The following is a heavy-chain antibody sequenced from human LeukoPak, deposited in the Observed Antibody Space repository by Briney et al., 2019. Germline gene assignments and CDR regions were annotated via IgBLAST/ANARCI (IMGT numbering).Heavy chain of an antibody. D-gene: IGHD3-3*01. V-gene: IGHV4-31*03. CDR2: IYYSGST. CDR1: GGSISSGGYY. CDR3: ARASAFFGVVILSGWFDP. Sequence: PSETLSLTCTVSGGSISSGGYYWSWIRQHPGKGLEWIGYIYYSGSTYYNPSLKSRVTISVDTSTNQFSLKLSSVTAADTAVYYCARASAFFGVVILSGWFDPWGQGTLVTVSS. J-gene: IGHJ5*02.